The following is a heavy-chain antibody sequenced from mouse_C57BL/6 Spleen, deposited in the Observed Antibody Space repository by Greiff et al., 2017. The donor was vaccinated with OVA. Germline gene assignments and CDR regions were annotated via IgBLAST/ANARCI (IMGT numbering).Heavy chain of an antibody. V-gene: IGHV5-17*01. CDR2: ISSGSSTI. CDR1: GFTFSDYG. J-gene: IGHJ1*03. Sequence: EVMLVESGGGLVKPGGSLKLSCAASGFTFSDYGMHWVRQAPEKGLEWVAYISSGSSTIYYADTVKGRFTISRDNAKNTLFLQMTSLRSEYTAMYYCSNYDGSSYWYCDVWGTGTTVTVSS. CDR3: SNYDGSSYWYCDV. D-gene: IGHD1-1*01.